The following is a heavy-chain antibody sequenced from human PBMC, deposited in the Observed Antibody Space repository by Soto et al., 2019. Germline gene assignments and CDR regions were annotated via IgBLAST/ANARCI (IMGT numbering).Heavy chain of an antibody. J-gene: IGHJ3*02. CDR1: GYSFTSYW. D-gene: IGHD5-12*01. CDR2: IYPGDSDT. V-gene: IGHV5-51*01. Sequence: GESLKISCKGSGYSFTSYWIGWVRQMPGKGLEWMGIIYPGDSDTRYSPSFQGQVTISADKSISTAYLQWSSLKASDTAMYYCARPEQNTLVAIALPKSGRSAFDIWGQGTMVTVSS. CDR3: ARPEQNTLVAIALPKSGRSAFDI.